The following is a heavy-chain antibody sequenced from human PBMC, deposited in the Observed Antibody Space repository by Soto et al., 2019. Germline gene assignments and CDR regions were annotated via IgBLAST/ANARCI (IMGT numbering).Heavy chain of an antibody. Sequence: HITLKESGPPLVQPTQPLTLTCIFSGFSFSADGVGVGWIRQPPVKTLEWLALIFWDDDTRYRPSLKSRLTITKDSSKHQVVLTMTNMDPLDTATYYCAHAFGGTSWPNDAFDVWGQGTVVTVSS. CDR1: GFSFSADGVG. V-gene: IGHV2-5*02. J-gene: IGHJ3*01. CDR3: AHAFGGTSWPNDAFDV. CDR2: IFWDDDT. D-gene: IGHD3-16*01.